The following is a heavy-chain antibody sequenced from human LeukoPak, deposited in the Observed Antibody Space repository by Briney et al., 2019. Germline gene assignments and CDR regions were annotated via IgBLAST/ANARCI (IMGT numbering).Heavy chain of an antibody. V-gene: IGHV1-8*01. CDR2: MNPNSGNT. D-gene: IGHD2-21*01. CDR1: GYTFTSYD. J-gene: IGHJ3*02. Sequence: ASVKVSCKASGYTFTSYDINWVRQATGQGLEWMGWMNPNSGNTGYAQKFQGRVTMTRNTSISTAYMELSSLRSEDTAVYYCAAYYCGGDCYFLDAFDIWGQGTMVTVSS. CDR3: AAYYCGGDCYFLDAFDI.